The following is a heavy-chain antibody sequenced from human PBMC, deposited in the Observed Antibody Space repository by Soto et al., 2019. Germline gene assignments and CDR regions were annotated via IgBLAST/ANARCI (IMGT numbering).Heavy chain of an antibody. CDR1: GFTFSSYG. V-gene: IGHV3-33*01. Sequence: GGSLRLSCAASGFTFSSYGMHWVRQAPGKGLEWVAVIWYDGSNKYYADSVKGRFTISRDNSKNTLYLQMNSLRAEDTAVYYCARTHSPASDILTGYFIDYWGQGTLVTVSS. CDR3: ARTHSPASDILTGYFIDY. D-gene: IGHD3-9*01. CDR2: IWYDGSNK. J-gene: IGHJ4*02.